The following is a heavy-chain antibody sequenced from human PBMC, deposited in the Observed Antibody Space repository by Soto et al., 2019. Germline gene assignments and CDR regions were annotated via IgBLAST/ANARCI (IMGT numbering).Heavy chain of an antibody. Sequence: ASVKVSCKASGYTFTGYYMHWVRQAPGQGLEWMGWINPSSGGTNYAQKFQGRVTITRDTSASTAYMELSSLRSEDTAVYYCARGYSSSWYFGPYWGQGTLVTVSS. CDR2: INPSSGGT. CDR3: ARGYSSSWYFGPY. V-gene: IGHV1-2*02. D-gene: IGHD6-13*01. J-gene: IGHJ4*02. CDR1: GYTFTGYY.